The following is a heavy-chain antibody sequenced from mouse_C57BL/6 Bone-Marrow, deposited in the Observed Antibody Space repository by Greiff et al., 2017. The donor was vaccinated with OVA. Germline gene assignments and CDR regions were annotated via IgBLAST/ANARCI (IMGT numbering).Heavy chain of an antibody. D-gene: IGHD2-1*01. CDR1: GYTFTSYT. Sequence: QVQLQQSGAELARPGASVKMSCKASGYTFTSYTMHWVKQRPGQGLEWIGYINPSSGYTKYNQKFKDKATLTADKSSSTAYMQLSSLTSEDSAVYYCARHGKRGPWFAYWGQGTLVTVSA. CDR3: ARHGKRGPWFAY. CDR2: INPSSGYT. V-gene: IGHV1-4*01. J-gene: IGHJ3*01.